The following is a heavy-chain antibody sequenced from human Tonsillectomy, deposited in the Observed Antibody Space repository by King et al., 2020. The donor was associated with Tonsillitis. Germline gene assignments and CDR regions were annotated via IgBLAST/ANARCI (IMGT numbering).Heavy chain of an antibody. Sequence: QLVQSGGGVVQPGRSLRLSCAASGFTFSSYGVHWVRQAPGKGLEWVAVIWYDGSNKYYADSVKGRFTISRDNSKNTLYLQMNSLRAEDTAVYYCARGGSMYSSGWYYFDYWGQGTLVTVSS. CDR2: IWYDGSNK. D-gene: IGHD6-19*01. V-gene: IGHV3-33*08. J-gene: IGHJ4*02. CDR1: GFTFSSYG. CDR3: ARGGSMYSSGWYYFDY.